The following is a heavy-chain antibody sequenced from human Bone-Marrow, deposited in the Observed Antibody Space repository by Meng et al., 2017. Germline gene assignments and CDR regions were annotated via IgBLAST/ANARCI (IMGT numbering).Heavy chain of an antibody. D-gene: IGHD6-13*01. V-gene: IGHV4-34*01. J-gene: IGHJ4*02. Sequence: QVQLQQGGAGRLKPPETLPLRCASYGGSFSGYYWSWIRQPPGKGLEWIGEINHSGSTNYNPSLKSRVTISVDTSKNQFSLKLSSVTAADTAVYYCARRLIAAAGNDYWGQGTLVTVSS. CDR1: GGSFSGYY. CDR3: ARRLIAAAGNDY. CDR2: INHSGST.